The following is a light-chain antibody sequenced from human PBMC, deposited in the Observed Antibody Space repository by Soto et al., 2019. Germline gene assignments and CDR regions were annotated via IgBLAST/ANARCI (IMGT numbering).Light chain of an antibody. Sequence: DIQVTQSPSSLSASVADRVTISCRASQSISTYLNWYQHKPGKAPKLLIHAASSLRSGVPSRFSGSGSGTDFTLTISSLQPEDFATYYCQQSYSTPYTFGQGTKLEIK. CDR1: QSISTY. J-gene: IGKJ2*01. CDR3: QQSYSTPYT. V-gene: IGKV1-39*01. CDR2: AAS.